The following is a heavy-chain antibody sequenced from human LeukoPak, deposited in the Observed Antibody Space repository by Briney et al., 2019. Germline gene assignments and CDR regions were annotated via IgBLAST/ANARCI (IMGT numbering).Heavy chain of an antibody. CDR2: SSSSSSYI. V-gene: IGHV3-21*01. CDR3: ARDGGWFSLDY. CDR1: GFTFSSYS. J-gene: IGHJ4*02. D-gene: IGHD6-19*01. Sequence: GGSLRLSCAASGFTFSSYSMNWVRQAPGKGLEWVSSSSSSSSYIYYADSVKGRFTVPRDNAKNSLYLQMNSLRAEDTAVYYCARDGGWFSLDYWGQGTLVTVSS.